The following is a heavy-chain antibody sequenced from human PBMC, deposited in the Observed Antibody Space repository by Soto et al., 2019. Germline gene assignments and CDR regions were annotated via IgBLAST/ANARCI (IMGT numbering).Heavy chain of an antibody. Sequence: PGGSLRLSCAAPGFAFSSYTMSWVRQTPGKGLEWVSSISASGGSTYYGDSLKGRFTISRDNSKNTLNLHIKSLGVEDSAVYCCAKDRGGFARGWEYYDFWGQGTQVTVSS. V-gene: IGHV3-23*01. CDR1: GFAFSSYT. CDR3: AKDRGGFARGWEYYDF. D-gene: IGHD6-19*01. J-gene: IGHJ4*02. CDR2: ISASGGST.